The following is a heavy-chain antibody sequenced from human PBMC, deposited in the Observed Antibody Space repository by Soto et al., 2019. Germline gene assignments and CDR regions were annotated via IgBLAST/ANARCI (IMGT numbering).Heavy chain of an antibody. Sequence: PGGSLRLSCAASGFTFISYAMSWVLQAPWKGLEWVSAISGSGGSTYYADSVKGRFTISRDNSKNTLYLQMNSLRAEDTAVYYCARDSGEYYDYDSCAYPYDAFDIWAQGTMVTVSS. CDR3: ARDSGEYYDYDSCAYPYDAFDI. CDR2: ISGSGGST. D-gene: IGHD3-22*01. J-gene: IGHJ3*02. CDR1: GFTFISYA. V-gene: IGHV3-23*01.